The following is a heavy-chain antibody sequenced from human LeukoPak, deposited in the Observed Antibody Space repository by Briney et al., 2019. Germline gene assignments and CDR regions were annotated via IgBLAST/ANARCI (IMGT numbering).Heavy chain of an antibody. Sequence: GGSLRLSCAASGFTFSSYWMSWVRQAPGKGLEWVANIKQDGSEKYYVDSVKGRFTISRDNAKSSLYLQMNSLRAEDTVVYYCASQNDYGGNCFFEYWGQGTLVTVSS. V-gene: IGHV3-7*01. CDR3: ASQNDYGGNCFFEY. CDR2: IKQDGSEK. CDR1: GFTFSSYW. D-gene: IGHD4-23*01. J-gene: IGHJ4*02.